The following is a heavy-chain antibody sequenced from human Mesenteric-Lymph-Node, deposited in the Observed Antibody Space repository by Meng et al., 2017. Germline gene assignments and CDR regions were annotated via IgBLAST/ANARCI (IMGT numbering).Heavy chain of an antibody. D-gene: IGHD1-26*01. CDR2: ISSNSYYI. CDR1: GFTFSSYS. J-gene: IGHJ4*02. CDR3: AEGSGSYAVAY. Sequence: EVQQVESGGDLVNPGWSLRLSCAASGFTFSSYSMNWVRQAPGKGLEWVSYISSNSYYISYADSVKGRFTISRDNAKNSVYLQMNSLRAEDTAVYYCAEGSGSYAVAYWGQGTLVTVSS. V-gene: IGHV3-21*01.